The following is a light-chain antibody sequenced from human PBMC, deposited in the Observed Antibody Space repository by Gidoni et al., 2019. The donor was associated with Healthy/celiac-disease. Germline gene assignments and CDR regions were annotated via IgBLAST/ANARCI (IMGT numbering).Light chain of an antibody. CDR1: QDISNY. CDR3: QQYDNLPMYT. J-gene: IGKJ2*01. V-gene: IGKV1-33*01. CDR2: DAS. Sequence: DIQMTQSPSSLSASVGDRVTITCQASQDISNYLNWYQQKPGKAPKLLIYDASNLETGVPSRFSGSGSGTDFTFTISSLQPEDIATYYCQQYDNLPMYTFXQGTKLEIK.